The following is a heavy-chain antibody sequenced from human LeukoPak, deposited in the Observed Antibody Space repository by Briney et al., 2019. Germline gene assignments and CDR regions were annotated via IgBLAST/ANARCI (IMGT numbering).Heavy chain of an antibody. CDR1: GFTFSSYA. CDR2: ISYDGSNK. Sequence: SGGSLRLSCAASGFTFSSYAMSWVRQAPGKGLEWVAVISYDGSNKYYADSVKGRFTISRDNSKNTLYLQMNSLRAEDTAVYYCARDKPYYYYGMDVWGQGTTVTVSS. J-gene: IGHJ6*02. CDR3: ARDKPYYYYGMDV. V-gene: IGHV3-30-3*01.